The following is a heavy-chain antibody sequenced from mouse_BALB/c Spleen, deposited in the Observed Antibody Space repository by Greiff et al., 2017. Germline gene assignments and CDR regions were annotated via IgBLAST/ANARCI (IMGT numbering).Heavy chain of an antibody. CDR1: GFTFSSFG. V-gene: IGHV5-17*02. CDR2: ISSGSSTI. CDR3: ARAAYFDY. J-gene: IGHJ2*01. Sequence: DVKLVESGGGLVQPGGSRKLSCAASGFTFSSFGMHWVRQAPEKGLEWVAYISSGSSTIYYADTVKGRFTISRDNPKNTLFLQMTSLRSEDTAMYYCARAAYFDYWGQGTTLTVSS. D-gene: IGHD6-1*01.